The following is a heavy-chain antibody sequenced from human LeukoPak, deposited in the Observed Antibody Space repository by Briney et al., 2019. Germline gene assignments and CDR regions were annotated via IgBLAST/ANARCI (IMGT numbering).Heavy chain of an antibody. CDR3: ARGAYCTNGVCSNWFDP. Sequence: GSLRLSCAASGFTFSSYSMNWVRQAPGKGLEWVSSIGSSSSYIYYADSVKGRFTISRDNAKNSLYLQMNSLRAEDTAVYYCARGAYCTNGVCSNWFDPWGQGTLVTVSS. J-gene: IGHJ5*02. V-gene: IGHV3-21*01. CDR2: IGSSSSYI. D-gene: IGHD2-8*01. CDR1: GFTFSSYS.